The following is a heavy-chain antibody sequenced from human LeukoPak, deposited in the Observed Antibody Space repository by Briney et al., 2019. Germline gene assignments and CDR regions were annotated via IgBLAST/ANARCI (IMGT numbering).Heavy chain of an antibody. V-gene: IGHV1-24*01. CDR3: ATNPYYYDSSGYYPPGGY. J-gene: IGHJ4*02. CDR2: FDPEDGET. Sequence: ASVKVSCKVSGYTLTELSMHWVRQAPGKGLEWMGGFDPEDGETIYAQKFQGRVTMTEDTSTDTAYMELSSLRSEDTAVYYCATNPYYYDSSGYYPPGGYWGQGTLVTVSS. CDR1: GYTLTELS. D-gene: IGHD3-22*01.